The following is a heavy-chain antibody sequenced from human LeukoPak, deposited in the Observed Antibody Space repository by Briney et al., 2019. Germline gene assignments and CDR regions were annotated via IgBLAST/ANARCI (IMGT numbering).Heavy chain of an antibody. V-gene: IGHV1-2*02. J-gene: IGHJ4*02. CDR2: INPNSDDT. D-gene: IGHD5-12*01. Sequence: ASVKVSCKPSGYTFIHHYIHWVRQAPGQGLEWMGWINPNSDDTNYAEKFQGRVTMTRDTSISTVYMELRSLRSDDTAVYYCARAAGIVATIEGDYWGQGTLVTVSS. CDR1: GYTFIHHY. CDR3: ARAAGIVATIEGDY.